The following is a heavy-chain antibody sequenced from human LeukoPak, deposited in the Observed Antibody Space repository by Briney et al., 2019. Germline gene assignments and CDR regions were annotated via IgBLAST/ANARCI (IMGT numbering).Heavy chain of an antibody. CDR1: GYTFTDYY. V-gene: IGHV1-2*02. J-gene: IGHJ4*02. CDR2: ISPNSGDT. Sequence: ASVKVSCKASGYTFTDYYMHWVRQAPGQGLEWMGWISPNSGDTNYAQKFQGRVTMTRDTSITTAYMELSRLRSDDTAVYYCARDGGLDYWGQGTPVTASS. D-gene: IGHD2-15*01. CDR3: ARDGGLDY.